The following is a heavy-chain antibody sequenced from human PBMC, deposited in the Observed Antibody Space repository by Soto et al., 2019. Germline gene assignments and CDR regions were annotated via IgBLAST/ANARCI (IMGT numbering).Heavy chain of an antibody. V-gene: IGHV1-8*01. CDR1: GYTITSYD. CDR2: MNPNSGNT. Sequence: QVQLVQSGAEVKKPGASVKVSCKASGYTITSYDINWVRQATGQGLEWMGWMNPNSGNTGYAQKFQGRVTMTRNTSISTAYMELSSLRSEDTAVYYCARDYDFWSGYYPENWFDPWGQGTLVTVSS. D-gene: IGHD3-3*01. J-gene: IGHJ5*02. CDR3: ARDYDFWSGYYPENWFDP.